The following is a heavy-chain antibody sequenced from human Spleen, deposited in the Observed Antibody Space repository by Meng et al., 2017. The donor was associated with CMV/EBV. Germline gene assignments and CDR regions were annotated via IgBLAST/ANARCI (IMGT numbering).Heavy chain of an antibody. Sequence: GESLKISCAACGFTFSSYDMHWVRQATGKGLEWVSAIGTAGDTYYPGSVKGQFTISRENAKNSLYLQMDSLRAGDTAVYYCARGGCSSTSCSTYSYYGMDVWGQGTTVTVSS. CDR1: GFTFSSYD. CDR2: IGTAGDT. J-gene: IGHJ6*02. D-gene: IGHD2-2*02. V-gene: IGHV3-13*03. CDR3: ARGGCSSTSCSTYSYYGMDV.